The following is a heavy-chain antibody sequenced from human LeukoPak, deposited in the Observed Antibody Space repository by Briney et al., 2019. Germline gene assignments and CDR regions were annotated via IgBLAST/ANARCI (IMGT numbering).Heavy chain of an antibody. D-gene: IGHD6-19*01. CDR1: TFSLTESS. CDR3: ARVDSGSACAS. Sequence: ASVKVSCKASTFSLTESSMHWVRQAPGKGLEFVSAISRNGRNTYYGNSVKGRFTISRDISKNTLHLQMGSLRPEDMAVYYCARVDSGSACASWGQGILVTVSS. J-gene: IGHJ1*01. CDR2: ISRNGRNT. V-gene: IGHV3-64*01.